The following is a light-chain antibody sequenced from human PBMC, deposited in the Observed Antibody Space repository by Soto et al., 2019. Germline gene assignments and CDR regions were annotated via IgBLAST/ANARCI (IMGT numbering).Light chain of an antibody. V-gene: IGKV1-17*01. CDR3: LQYWDYSWT. CDR2: AAS. CDR1: QGIGNH. Sequence: DIQMTQSPSSLSASVGEVIIITCRASQGIGNHYIGWYQQKVGRPPKRLIYAASTLQSGVPSRFSGSGSGTEFTLTISSLQPEDFATYYCLQYWDYSWTFGQGTKVDIK. J-gene: IGKJ1*01.